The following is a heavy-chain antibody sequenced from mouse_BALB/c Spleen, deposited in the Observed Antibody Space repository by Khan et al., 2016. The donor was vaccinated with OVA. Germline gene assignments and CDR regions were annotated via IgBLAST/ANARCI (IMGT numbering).Heavy chain of an antibody. CDR2: ISSGSSTI. D-gene: IGHD3-1*01. CDR1: GFTFSSFG. Sequence: EVELVESGGGLVQPGGSRKLSCAASGFTFSSFGMHWVRQAPKKGLEWVAYISSGSSTIYYVDTVKGRFTISRDSPKNTLFLQMPSRRSEDTAMYYCARSGGIVHWYFDVWGAGTSVTVAS. CDR3: ARSGGIVHWYFDV. J-gene: IGHJ1*01. V-gene: IGHV5-17*02.